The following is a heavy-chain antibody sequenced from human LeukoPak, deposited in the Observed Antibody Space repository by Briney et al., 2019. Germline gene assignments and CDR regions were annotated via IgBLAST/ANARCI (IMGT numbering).Heavy chain of an antibody. CDR2: IRNKANSYTT. J-gene: IGHJ5*02. Sequence: PGGSLRLSCAASGFTFSDHYMDWVRQAPGKGLEWVGRIRNKANSYTTEYAASVKGRFTISRDDSKGSLYLQMNSLKTEDTAVYHCARDLQQLSDPWGQGTLVTVSS. D-gene: IGHD6-13*01. V-gene: IGHV3-72*01. CDR3: ARDLQQLSDP. CDR1: GFTFSDHY.